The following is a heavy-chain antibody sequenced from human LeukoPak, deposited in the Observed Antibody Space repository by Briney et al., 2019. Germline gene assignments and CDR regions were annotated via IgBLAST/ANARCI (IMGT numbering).Heavy chain of an antibody. CDR3: ARRASSGSRSYNWFDP. V-gene: IGHV1-8*02. D-gene: IGHD3-22*01. Sequence: EASVKVSCKASGYTFTSYDINWVRQATGQGLEWMGWMNPNSGKTGSAQKLQGRVTMTTDTSTSTAYMELRSLRSDDTAVYYCARRASSGSRSYNWFDPWGQGTLVTVSS. CDR2: MNPNSGKT. CDR1: GYTFTSYD. J-gene: IGHJ5*02.